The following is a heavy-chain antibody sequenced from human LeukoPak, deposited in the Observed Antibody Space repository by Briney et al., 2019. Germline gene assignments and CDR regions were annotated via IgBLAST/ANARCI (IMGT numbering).Heavy chain of an antibody. CDR3: ARRAVGTTRRFDY. Sequence: TSETLSLTCAVYGGSFSGYYWSWIRQPPGKGLEWIGSIYYSGSTYYNPSLKSRVTMSVDTSKNQFSLELSSVTATDTAVYYCARRAVGTTRRFDYWGQGTLVTVSS. V-gene: IGHV4-34*01. CDR2: IYYSGST. CDR1: GGSFSGYY. J-gene: IGHJ4*02. D-gene: IGHD1-26*01.